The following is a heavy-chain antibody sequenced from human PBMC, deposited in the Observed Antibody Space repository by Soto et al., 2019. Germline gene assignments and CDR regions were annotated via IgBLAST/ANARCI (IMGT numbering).Heavy chain of an antibody. V-gene: IGHV3-23*01. CDR2: ISESGIGT. CDR3: AKGKYDCDIDHWFSEF. CDR1: GVTLNDYA. D-gene: IGHD3-3*01. J-gene: IGHJ4*02. Sequence: GGSLRLSCAASGVTLNDYAMSLARQAPGKGLEWVSSISESGIGTYYADSVKGRFTISRDNSKNTLYLQMNGLTAEDTAVYFCAKGKYDCDIDHWFSEFWGPGTLVTVSS.